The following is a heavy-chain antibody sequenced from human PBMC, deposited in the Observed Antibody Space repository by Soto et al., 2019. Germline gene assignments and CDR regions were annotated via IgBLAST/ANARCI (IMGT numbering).Heavy chain of an antibody. Sequence: EVQLLESGGGLVQPGGSLRLSCVASGFTFSIYAMSWVRQAPGKGLEWVSALNAGGDNTYYADSVKGRFTISRDNSMSALYLQMNSLRIEDTAVYYCAKGYSGYDYAYWGQGSLVTVSS. J-gene: IGHJ4*02. V-gene: IGHV3-23*01. CDR2: LNAGGDNT. CDR3: AKGYSGYDYAY. D-gene: IGHD5-12*01. CDR1: GFTFSIYA.